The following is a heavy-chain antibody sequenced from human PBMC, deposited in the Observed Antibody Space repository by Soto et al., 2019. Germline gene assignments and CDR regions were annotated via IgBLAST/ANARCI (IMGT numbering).Heavy chain of an antibody. CDR2: ISYEGTKN. V-gene: IGHV3-30-3*01. D-gene: IGHD3-22*01. CDR1: GFTFTTYA. CDR3: ARDLGSYDRSGYYHGRRFEY. Sequence: QVKLVESGGGVVQPGRSLRLSCAASGFTFTTYAMHWVRQAPGKGLAWVAVISYEGTKNYYADSVKGRFTISRDNSKNALHLQMNSLRNEDTAVYYWARDLGSYDRSGYYHGRRFEYWGQGTLVTVSS. J-gene: IGHJ4*02.